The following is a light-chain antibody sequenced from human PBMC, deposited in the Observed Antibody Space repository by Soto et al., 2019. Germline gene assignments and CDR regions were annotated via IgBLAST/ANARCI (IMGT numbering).Light chain of an antibody. CDR1: QSISSW. CDR3: QQYNSYLLT. V-gene: IGKV1-5*01. J-gene: IGKJ4*01. Sequence: DIQMTQSPSTLSASVGDRVTITCRASQSISSWLAWYQQKPGKAPKLLIYDASSLESVVPSRFSVSGSGTELTLTIRSLQPDDCATYCGQQYNSYLLTFGGGTKVEVK. CDR2: DAS.